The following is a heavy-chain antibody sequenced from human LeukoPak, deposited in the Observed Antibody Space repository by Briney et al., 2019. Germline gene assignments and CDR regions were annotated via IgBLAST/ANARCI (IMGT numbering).Heavy chain of an antibody. D-gene: IGHD6-19*01. CDR2: INPNSGGT. Sequence: ASVKVSCKASGYTFTGYYMHWVRQAPGQGLEWMGWINPNSGGTNYAQKFQGRVTMARDTSISTAYMELSRLRSDDTAVYYCARALLAYSSGSYAFDIWGQGTMVTVSS. CDR3: ARALLAYSSGSYAFDI. CDR1: GYTFTGYY. V-gene: IGHV1-2*02. J-gene: IGHJ3*02.